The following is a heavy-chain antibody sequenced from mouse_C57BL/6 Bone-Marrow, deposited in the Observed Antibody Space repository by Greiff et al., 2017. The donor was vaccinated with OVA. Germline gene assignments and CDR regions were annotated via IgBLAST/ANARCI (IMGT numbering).Heavy chain of an antibody. Sequence: QVQLKPSGAELARPGASVKLSCKASGYTFPSYGISWVKQRTGQGLEWIGEIYPRSGNTYYNEKFKGKATLTAYTSSSTAYMELRSLTSEDSAVYLCAKGGSSYEAWFAYWGQGTLVTVSA. D-gene: IGHD1-1*01. J-gene: IGHJ3*01. CDR2: IYPRSGNT. CDR3: AKGGSSYEAWFAY. V-gene: IGHV1-81*01. CDR1: GYTFPSYG.